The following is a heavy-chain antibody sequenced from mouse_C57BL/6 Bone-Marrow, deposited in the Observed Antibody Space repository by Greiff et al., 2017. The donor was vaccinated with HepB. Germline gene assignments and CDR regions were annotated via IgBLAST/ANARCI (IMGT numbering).Heavy chain of an antibody. CDR2: ISSGGSYT. CDR3: ARHLGAWFAY. V-gene: IGHV5-6*02. CDR1: GFTFSSYG. D-gene: IGHD4-1*01. J-gene: IGHJ3*01. Sequence: DVKLVESGGDLVKPGGSLKLSCAASGFTFSSYGMSWVRQTPDERLEWVATISSGGSYTYYPDSVKGRFTISRDNAKNTLYLQMSSLKSEDTAMYYCARHLGAWFAYWGQGTLVTVSA.